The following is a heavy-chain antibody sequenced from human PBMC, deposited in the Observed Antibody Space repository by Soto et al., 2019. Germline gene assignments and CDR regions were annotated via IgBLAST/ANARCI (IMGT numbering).Heavy chain of an antibody. Sequence: QVQLVQSGAEVKEPGDSVRVSCEASGYTFTAYYIHWVRQAPGQGLEWMGWINPKFGDTTYAQDLQGRVSMTRDMSISTVYMELSRLTSDHTAIYYCARNMDYYYGPGSGNGHGFWGQGTTVTVFS. CDR3: ARNMDYYYGPGSGNGHGF. V-gene: IGHV1-2*02. CDR2: INPKFGDT. CDR1: GYTFTAYY. D-gene: IGHD3-10*01. J-gene: IGHJ6*02.